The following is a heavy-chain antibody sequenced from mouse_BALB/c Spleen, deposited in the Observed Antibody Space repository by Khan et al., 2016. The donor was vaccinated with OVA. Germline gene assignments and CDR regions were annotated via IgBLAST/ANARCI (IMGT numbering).Heavy chain of an antibody. V-gene: IGHV1S81*02. CDR3: ARNAYYGNYFDY. J-gene: IGHJ2*01. CDR2: IYPNDGRT. D-gene: IGHD2-10*01. Sequence: QVQLQQPGAELVKPGASVKLSCKTSGYTFTNYWVHWVKQRPGQGLEWIGEIYPNDGRTNYNDKFRSKATLTVDKSSNTAYMQLSSLTSEDYAVYYSARNAYYGNYFDYWGQGTTLTVSS. CDR1: GYTFTNYW.